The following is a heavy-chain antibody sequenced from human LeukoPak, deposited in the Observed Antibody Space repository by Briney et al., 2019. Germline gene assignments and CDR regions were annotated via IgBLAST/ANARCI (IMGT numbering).Heavy chain of an antibody. J-gene: IGHJ6*02. CDR1: GFTFSSYA. Sequence: SGGSLRLSCAASGFTFSSYAMSWVRQAPGKGLEWVSSISSSSTYIYYADSMKGRSTISRDNAKNSLYLQMNSLRVEDTAVYYCARDQYYDSSGYSNYYYGMDVWGQGTTVTVSS. D-gene: IGHD3-22*01. CDR3: ARDQYYDSSGYSNYYYGMDV. CDR2: ISSSSTYI. V-gene: IGHV3-21*01.